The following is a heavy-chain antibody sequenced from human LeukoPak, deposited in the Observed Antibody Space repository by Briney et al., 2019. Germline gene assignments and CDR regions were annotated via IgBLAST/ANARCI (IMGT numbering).Heavy chain of an antibody. D-gene: IGHD5-18*01. CDR2: IYCSGST. Sequence: SETLSLTCTVSGGSISSYYWSWIRQPPGKGLEWIGYIYCSGSTNYNPSLKSRVTISVDTSKNQFSLKLSSVTAADTAVYYCAREGGGGYSYAGYNWFDPWGQGTLVTVSS. CDR1: GGSISSYY. CDR3: AREGGGGYSYAGYNWFDP. J-gene: IGHJ5*02. V-gene: IGHV4-59*01.